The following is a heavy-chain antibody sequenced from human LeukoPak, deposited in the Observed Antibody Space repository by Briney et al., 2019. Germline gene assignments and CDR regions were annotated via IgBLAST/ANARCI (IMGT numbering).Heavy chain of an antibody. CDR3: AKARSYDSSGYYFYFDY. CDR1: GFTFDDHA. Sequence: GGSLRLSCAASGFTFDDHAMHWVRQAPGKGLEWVSGISWNSGSIGYADSVKGRFTISRDNAKNSLYLQMNSLRAEDTALYYCAKARSYDSSGYYFYFDYWGQGTLVTVSS. D-gene: IGHD3-22*01. CDR2: ISWNSGSI. J-gene: IGHJ4*02. V-gene: IGHV3-9*01.